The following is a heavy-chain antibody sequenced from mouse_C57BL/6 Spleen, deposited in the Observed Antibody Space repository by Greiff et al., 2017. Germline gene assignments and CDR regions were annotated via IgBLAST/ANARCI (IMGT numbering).Heavy chain of an antibody. CDR1: GFSLTSYG. Sequence: VKLVESGPGLVQPSQSLSITCTVSGFSLTSYGVHWVRQSPGKGLEWLGVIWRGGSTDYTAAFMSRLSITKDNSKSQVFFKMNSLQADDTAIYYCAKRAPYSNYGPGAMDYWGQGTSVTVSS. V-gene: IGHV2-5*01. J-gene: IGHJ4*01. D-gene: IGHD2-5*01. CDR2: IWRGGST. CDR3: AKRAPYSNYGPGAMDY.